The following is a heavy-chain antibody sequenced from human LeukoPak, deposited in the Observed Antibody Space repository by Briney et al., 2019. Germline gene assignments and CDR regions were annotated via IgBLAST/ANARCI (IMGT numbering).Heavy chain of an antibody. CDR3: ARVGRVQLLWFDP. CDR1: GYTFTSYG. D-gene: IGHD1-1*01. Sequence: SVKVSCKASGYTFTSYGISWVRQAPGQGLEWMGGIIPIFGTANYAQKFQGRVTITADESTSTAYMELSSLRSEDTAVYYCARVGRVQLLWFDPWGQGTLVTVSS. CDR2: IIPIFGTA. J-gene: IGHJ5*02. V-gene: IGHV1-69*13.